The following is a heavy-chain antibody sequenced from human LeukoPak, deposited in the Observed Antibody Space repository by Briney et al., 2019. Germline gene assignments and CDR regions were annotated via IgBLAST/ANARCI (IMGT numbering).Heavy chain of an antibody. D-gene: IGHD6-19*01. CDR3: ARDRSRTSGWFAFDI. V-gene: IGHV1-2*02. J-gene: IGHJ3*02. CDR2: IDPNSGGT. CDR1: GYTFTGYY. Sequence: ASVKVSCKASGYTFTGYYMHWVRQAPGQGLEWMGWIDPNSGGTNYAQKFQGRVTMTRDTSISTAYMELSRLRSDDTAVYYCARDRSRTSGWFAFDIWGQGTMVTVSS.